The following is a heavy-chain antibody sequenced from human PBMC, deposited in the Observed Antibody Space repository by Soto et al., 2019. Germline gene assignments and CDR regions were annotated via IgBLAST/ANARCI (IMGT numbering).Heavy chain of an antibody. CDR3: ARGLSGYYGFDY. V-gene: IGHV3-74*01. CDR1: GFTFSSYW. J-gene: IGHJ4*02. D-gene: IGHD5-12*01. Sequence: EVQLVESGGGLVQFGGSLRLSCAASGFTFSSYWMHWVRQVPGKGLVWVSRIKGDGTNTGYADSVKGRFTISRDNVKNTLYLQMNSLRAEDTAVYYCARGLSGYYGFDYWCQGPMVTVSS. CDR2: IKGDGTNT.